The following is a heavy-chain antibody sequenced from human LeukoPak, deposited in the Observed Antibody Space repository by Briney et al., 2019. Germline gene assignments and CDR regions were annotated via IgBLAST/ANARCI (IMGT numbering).Heavy chain of an antibody. CDR2: ISYDGSNK. CDR1: GFTFSSYG. J-gene: IGHJ4*02. D-gene: IGHD4-17*01. V-gene: IGHV3-30*18. CDR3: AKDRENGDYVLGY. Sequence: GRSLRLSCAASGFTFSSYGMHWVRQAPGKGLEWVAVISYDGSNKYYADSVKGRFTISRDNSKNTLYLQMNSLSAEDTAVYYCAKDRENGDYVLGYWGQGTLVTVSS.